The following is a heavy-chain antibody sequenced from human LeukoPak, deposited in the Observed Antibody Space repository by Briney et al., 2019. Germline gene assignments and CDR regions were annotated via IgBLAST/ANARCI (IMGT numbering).Heavy chain of an antibody. Sequence: GRSLRLSCAASGFSYGLHWMNWVRQAPGKGLEWVANIKEDGTLAYYADSVTGRFSISRDNTKNSLYLQMNGLRAEDTAVYFCVRDGYNQNRFDFWGQGILVTVSS. J-gene: IGHJ4*02. V-gene: IGHV3-7*03. D-gene: IGHD3-22*01. CDR1: GFSYGLHW. CDR2: IKEDGTLA. CDR3: VRDGYNQNRFDF.